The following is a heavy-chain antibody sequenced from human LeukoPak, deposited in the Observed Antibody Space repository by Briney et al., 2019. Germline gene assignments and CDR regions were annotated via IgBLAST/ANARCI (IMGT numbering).Heavy chain of an antibody. CDR2: IKHDGSDK. J-gene: IGHJ3*02. CDR1: GFTFSNYW. D-gene: IGHD6-13*01. CDR3: ATAAAGIRDAFDI. Sequence: GGSLRLSCAASGFTFSNYWMSWVRQAPGKGLEWVANIKHDGSDKNYVESVKGRFAISRDNTKNSVYLQMNSLRAEDTAVYYCATAAAGIRDAFDIWGQGTMVTVSS. V-gene: IGHV3-7*01.